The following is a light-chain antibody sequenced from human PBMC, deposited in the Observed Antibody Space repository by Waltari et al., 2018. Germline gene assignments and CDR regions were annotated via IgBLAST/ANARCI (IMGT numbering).Light chain of an antibody. CDR1: ENVRSGR. CDR3: QQYAGSPLT. V-gene: IGKV3-20*01. CDR2: GAS. J-gene: IGKJ4*01. Sequence: EIVLTQSPGTLSLSPGETATLSCRASENVRSGRLAWYQQKLGQAPRLLIYGASSRATGIPDRFSGGGSGTDFTLTISRLETEDFVVYYCQQYAGSPLTFGGGTKVEIK.